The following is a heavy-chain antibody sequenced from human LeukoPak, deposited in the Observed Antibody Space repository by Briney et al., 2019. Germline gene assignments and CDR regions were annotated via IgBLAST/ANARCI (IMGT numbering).Heavy chain of an antibody. J-gene: IGHJ4*02. CDR3: ARDSVSGSYGLADY. Sequence: SETLSLTCAVSGGSISSSNWWSWVRQPPGEGLEWIGEIYHSGSTNYNPSLKSRVTISVDTSKNQFSLKLSSVTAADTAVYYCARDSVSGSYGLADYWGQGTLVTVSS. CDR1: GGSISSSNW. D-gene: IGHD1-26*01. CDR2: IYHSGST. V-gene: IGHV4-4*02.